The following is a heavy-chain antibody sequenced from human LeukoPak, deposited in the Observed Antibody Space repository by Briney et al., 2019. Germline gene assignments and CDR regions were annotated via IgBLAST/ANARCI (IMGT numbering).Heavy chain of an antibody. CDR3: AKDLEDGNWLDP. J-gene: IGHJ5*02. CDR1: GFTFSSYG. Sequence: PGGSLRLSCAASGFTFSSYGMHWVRQAPGKGLEWVAVISYDGSNKYYADSVKGRFTISRDNSKNTLYLQMNSLRAEDTAVYYCAKDLEDGNWLDPWGQGTLVTVSS. V-gene: IGHV3-30*18. D-gene: IGHD2-15*01. CDR2: ISYDGSNK.